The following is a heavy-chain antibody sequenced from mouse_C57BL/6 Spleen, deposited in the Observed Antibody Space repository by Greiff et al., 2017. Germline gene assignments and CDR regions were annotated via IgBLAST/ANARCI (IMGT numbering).Heavy chain of an antibody. CDR2: IDPSDSYT. D-gene: IGHD2-5*01. CDR3: ALYYSNYVLFDY. J-gene: IGHJ2*01. CDR1: GYTFTSYW. V-gene: IGHV1-50*01. Sequence: VQLQQPGAELVKPGASVKLSCKASGYTFTSYWMQWVKQRPGQGLEWIGEIDPSDSYTNYNQKFKGKATLTVDTSSSTAYMQLSSLTSEDSAVYYCALYYSNYVLFDYWGQGTTLTVSS.